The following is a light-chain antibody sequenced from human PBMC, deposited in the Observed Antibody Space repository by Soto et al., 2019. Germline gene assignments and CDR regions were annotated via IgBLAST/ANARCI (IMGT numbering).Light chain of an antibody. CDR1: ISDVGTYDY. CDR3: SSHTFTNTRV. V-gene: IGLV2-14*03. Sequence: QSALTQPASVSGSPGQSIAISCTGTISDVGTYDYVSWYQQHPNRAPKLMIYEVRNRPSGVSNRFSGSKSVNTATLTISGLQAEDEADYYCSSHTFTNTRVFGTGTKVTVL. CDR2: EVR. J-gene: IGLJ1*01.